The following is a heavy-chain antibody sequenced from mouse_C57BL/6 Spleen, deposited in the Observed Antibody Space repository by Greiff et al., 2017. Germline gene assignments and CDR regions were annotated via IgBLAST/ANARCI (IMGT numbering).Heavy chain of an antibody. J-gene: IGHJ1*03. CDR3: SRLYYGSSYGYFDV. V-gene: IGHV1-81*01. CDR1: GYTFTSYG. D-gene: IGHD1-1*01. Sequence: VMLVESGAELARPGASVKLSCKASGYTFTSYGISWVKQRTGQGLEWIGEIYPRSGNTYYNEKFKGKATLTADKSSSTAYMELRSLTSEDSAVCFCSRLYYGSSYGYFDVWGTGTTVTVSS. CDR2: IYPRSGNT.